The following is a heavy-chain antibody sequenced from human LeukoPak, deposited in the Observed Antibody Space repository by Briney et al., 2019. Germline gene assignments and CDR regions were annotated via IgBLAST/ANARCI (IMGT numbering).Heavy chain of an antibody. J-gene: IGHJ5*02. CDR2: IFYTGSS. CDR3: ARAGAWQIDP. V-gene: IGHV4-59*01. CDR1: GGSISSYY. Sequence: SETLSLTCTVSGGSISSYYWSWIRQPPGKGLEWIGHIFYTGSSNYNPSLKSRVTISLNRSKNQFSLRLTSVTAADTAVYYCARAGAWQIDPWGQGILVTVSS. D-gene: IGHD3-10*01.